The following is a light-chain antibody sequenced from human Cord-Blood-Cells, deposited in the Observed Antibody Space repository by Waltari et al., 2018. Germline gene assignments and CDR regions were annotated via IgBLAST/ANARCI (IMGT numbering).Light chain of an antibody. J-gene: IGKJ4*01. CDR1: QSVSSY. V-gene: IGKV3-11*01. Sequence: EIVLTQSPATLSLSPGARATLSCRASQSVSSYLAWYQQKPGQAPRLLIYDASNRATDIPARFSGSGSGTDFTLTISSLEPEDFAVYYCQQRSNWPLTFCGGTKVEIK. CDR3: QQRSNWPLT. CDR2: DAS.